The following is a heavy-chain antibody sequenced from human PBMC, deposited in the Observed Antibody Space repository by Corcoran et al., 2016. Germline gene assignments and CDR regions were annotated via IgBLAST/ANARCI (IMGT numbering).Heavy chain of an antibody. CDR3: ARSSLYSSSYYFDY. V-gene: IGHV3-33*01. Sequence: QVQLVESGGGVVQPGRSLRLSCAASGFTFSSYGMHWVRQAPGKGLEWVAVMWYDGSNKYYADSVKGRFTISRDNSKNTLYLQMNSLRAEDTAVYYCARSSLYSSSYYFDYWGQGTLVTVSS. CDR2: MWYDGSNK. J-gene: IGHJ4*02. D-gene: IGHD6-13*01. CDR1: GFTFSSYG.